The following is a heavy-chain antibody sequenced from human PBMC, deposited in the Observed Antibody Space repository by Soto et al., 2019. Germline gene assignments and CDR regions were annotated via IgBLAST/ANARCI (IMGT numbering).Heavy chain of an antibody. CDR2: VYYSGSS. J-gene: IGHJ5*02. CDR3: AKLSCTSSTCYFPGWFDP. CDR1: GDSISGGASF. D-gene: IGHD2-2*01. Sequence: SEILSLTCTVSGDSISGGASFWSWIRQPPGKGLEWIANVYYSGSSYYNPSLKSRLTISVDTTKNQFSLQLKSMTAADTAVYYCAKLSCTSSTCYFPGWFDPWGQGTLVTVSS. V-gene: IGHV4-31*03.